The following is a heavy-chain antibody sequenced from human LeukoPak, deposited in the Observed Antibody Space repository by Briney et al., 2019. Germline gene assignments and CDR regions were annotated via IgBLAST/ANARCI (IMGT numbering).Heavy chain of an antibody. CDR3: ARELGSSSWYDY. J-gene: IGHJ4*02. D-gene: IGHD6-13*01. CDR1: GFTFSTYA. V-gene: IGHV3-64*01. Sequence: GGSLRLSCAASGFTFSTYAMHWVRQAPGKGLEYDSAISNNGGGTYYANSVKGRFTISRDNSKNTVYLQMGSLRGEDMAVYYCARELGSSSWYDYWGQGTLVTVSS. CDR2: ISNNGGGT.